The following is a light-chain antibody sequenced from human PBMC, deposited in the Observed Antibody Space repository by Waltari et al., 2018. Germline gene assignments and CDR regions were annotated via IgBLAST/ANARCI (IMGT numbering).Light chain of an antibody. CDR2: ENT. CDR3: GTWDSSLSGAV. V-gene: IGLV1-51*02. CDR1: SSNIGNNY. Sequence: QSVLTQPPSVSAAPGPRVTISCSGGSSNIGNNYVSLYRQFPGTAPKLLIYENTERPSGIPGRFSGSKSGTSATLDITGLQAGDEADYYCGTWDSSLSGAVFGGGTHLTVL. J-gene: IGLJ7*01.